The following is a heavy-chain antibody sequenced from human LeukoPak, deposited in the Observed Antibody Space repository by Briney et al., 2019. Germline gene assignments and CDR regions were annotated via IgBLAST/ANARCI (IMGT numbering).Heavy chain of an antibody. CDR2: ISGSGGST. CDR3: APPPVEGHFDY. Sequence: GGSLRLSCAASGFTFSSYAMSWVRQAPGKGLEWVSAISGSGGSTYYADSVKGRFTISRDNSKNTLYPQMNSLRAEDTAVYYCAPPPVEGHFDYWGQGTLVTVSS. J-gene: IGHJ4*02. V-gene: IGHV3-23*01. CDR1: GFTFSSYA. D-gene: IGHD1-1*01.